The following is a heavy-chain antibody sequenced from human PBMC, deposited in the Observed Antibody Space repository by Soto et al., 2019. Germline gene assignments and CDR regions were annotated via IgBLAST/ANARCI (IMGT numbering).Heavy chain of an antibody. D-gene: IGHD3-10*01. CDR1: GFTFSDYY. CDR2: ISDSETAI. J-gene: IGHJ4*02. V-gene: IGHV3-11*01. CDR3: ATYYYGSGSSFDY. Sequence: GESLKISCAAPGFTFSDYYMTWVRQAPGKGLEGVSYISDSETAIYYADPVKGRFTISRDNAKNSLYLQMNSLRAEDTAVYYCATYYYGSGSSFDYWGQGTLVTVSS.